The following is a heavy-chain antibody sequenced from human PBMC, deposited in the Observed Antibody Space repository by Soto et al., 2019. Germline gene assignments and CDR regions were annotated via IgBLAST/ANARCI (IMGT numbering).Heavy chain of an antibody. D-gene: IGHD2-2*01. CDR3: AAISQSGLVPAAIDY. CDR1: GVSFSGYY. CDR2: INHSGST. Sequence: SETLSLTCAVYGVSFSGYYWSWIRQLPGKGLEWIGEINHSGSTNYNPSLKSRVTISVDTSKNQFSLKLSSVTAADTAVYYCAAISQSGLVPAAIDYWGQGTLVTVSS. J-gene: IGHJ4*02. V-gene: IGHV4-34*01.